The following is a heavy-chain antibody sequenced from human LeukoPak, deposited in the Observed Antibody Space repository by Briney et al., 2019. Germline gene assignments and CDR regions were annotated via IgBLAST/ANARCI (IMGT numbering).Heavy chain of an antibody. CDR3: ARFGTNWDLFDY. D-gene: IGHD1-1*01. CDR1: GFTFSSNY. J-gene: IGHJ4*02. V-gene: IGHV3-53*01. Sequence: GGSLRLSCAASGFTFSSNYMSWVRQAPGKGLEWVSVIYSGGSTYYADSVKGRFTISRDNSKNTLYLQMNSLRAEDTAVYYCARFGTNWDLFDYWGQGTLVTVSS. CDR2: IYSGGST.